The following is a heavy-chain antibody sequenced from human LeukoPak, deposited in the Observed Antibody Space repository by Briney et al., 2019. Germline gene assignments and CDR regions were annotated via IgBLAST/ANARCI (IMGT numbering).Heavy chain of an antibody. V-gene: IGHV3-30*03. Sequence: PGRSLRLSCAASGFTFSSYGMHWVRQAPGKGLEWVAVISYDGSNKYYADSVKGRFTISRDNSKNTLYLQMNSLRAEDTAVYYCATTEISIAVAGYFDYWGQGTLVTVSS. D-gene: IGHD6-19*01. CDR3: ATTEISIAVAGYFDY. J-gene: IGHJ4*02. CDR2: ISYDGSNK. CDR1: GFTFSSYG.